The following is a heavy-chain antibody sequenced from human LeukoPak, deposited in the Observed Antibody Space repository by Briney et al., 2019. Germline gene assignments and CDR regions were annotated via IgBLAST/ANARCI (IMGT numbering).Heavy chain of an antibody. Sequence: GGSLRLSCAASGFTFSSYALSWVRQAPGEGLEWVSDISNSGGSTNYADSVKGRFTISRDNSKNTLYLQMNSLRAEDTAVYYCAKEAGCNGCSCPFDYWGQGTLVTVSS. D-gene: IGHD2-15*01. CDR1: GFTFSSYA. J-gene: IGHJ4*02. V-gene: IGHV3-23*01. CDR2: ISNSGGST. CDR3: AKEAGCNGCSCPFDY.